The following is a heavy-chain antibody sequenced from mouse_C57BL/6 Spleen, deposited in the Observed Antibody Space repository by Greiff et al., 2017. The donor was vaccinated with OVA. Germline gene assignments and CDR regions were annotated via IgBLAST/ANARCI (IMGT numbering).Heavy chain of an antibody. CDR3: TRGDDYGGYYYAMDY. J-gene: IGHJ4*01. CDR1: GYTFTDYE. D-gene: IGHD2-4*01. Sequence: QVQLKESGAELVRPGASVTLSCKASGYTFTDYEMHWVKQTPVHGLEWIGAIDPETGGTAYNQKFKGKAILTADKSSSTAYMELRSLTSEDSAVYYCTRGDDYGGYYYAMDYWGQGTSVTVSS. CDR2: IDPETGGT. V-gene: IGHV1-15*01.